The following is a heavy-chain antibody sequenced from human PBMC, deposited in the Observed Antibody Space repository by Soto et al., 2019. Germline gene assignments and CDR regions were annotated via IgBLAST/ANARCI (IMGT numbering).Heavy chain of an antibody. D-gene: IGHD3-22*01. J-gene: IGHJ4*02. CDR2: IYYSGST. V-gene: IGHV4-39*01. CDR1: GGSISSSSYY. Sequence: SETLSLTCTVSGGSISSSSYYWGWIRQPPGKGLEWIGSIYYSGSTYYNKSLKSRVTISVDTSKNQFSLKLSSVTAADTAVYYCARVYYYDSSGYYPADYWGQGTLVTAPQ. CDR3: ARVYYYDSSGYYPADY.